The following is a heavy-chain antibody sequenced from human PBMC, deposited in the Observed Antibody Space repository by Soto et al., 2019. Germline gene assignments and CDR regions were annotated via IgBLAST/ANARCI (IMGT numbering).Heavy chain of an antibody. V-gene: IGHV1-69*13. CDR1: GGTFSSYA. Sequence: SVKVSCKASGGTFSSYAISWVRQAPGQGLEWMGGIIPIFGTANYAQKFQGRVTITADESTSTAYTELSSLRSEDTAVYYCAREAARRAKNWFDPWGQGTLVTVSS. CDR3: AREAARRAKNWFDP. CDR2: IIPIFGTA. D-gene: IGHD6-6*01. J-gene: IGHJ5*02.